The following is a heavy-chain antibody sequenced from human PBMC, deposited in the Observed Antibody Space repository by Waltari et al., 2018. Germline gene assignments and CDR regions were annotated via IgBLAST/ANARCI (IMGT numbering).Heavy chain of an antibody. CDR1: GFTVSSNY. CDR3: ARFDSSSLYFDY. CDR2: IYSGGSK. D-gene: IGHD6-13*01. Sequence: EVQLVESGGGLIQPGGSLRLSCAASGFTVSSNYITWVRQAPGQGLEWVSVIYSGGSKYYADSVKGRFTISRDNSKNTLYLQMNSLRAEDTAVYYCARFDSSSLYFDYWGQGTLVTVSS. V-gene: IGHV3-53*01. J-gene: IGHJ4*02.